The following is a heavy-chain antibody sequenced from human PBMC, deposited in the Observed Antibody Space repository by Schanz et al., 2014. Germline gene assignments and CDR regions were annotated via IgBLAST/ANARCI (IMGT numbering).Heavy chain of an antibody. Sequence: QVQLQESGPGLVKPSETLSLTCTVSGVSIGGYYWSWIRQPPGKGLEWIGYIFFSGSTTYNPSFTGRVTIPEDMSKTHFALTLTSVTAADTAVYYCARLGVGDKAYYYYGTDVWGQGTTVLVSS. CDR2: IFFSGST. D-gene: IGHD1-26*01. V-gene: IGHV4-59*08. CDR3: ARLGVGDKAYYYYGTDV. J-gene: IGHJ6*02. CDR1: GVSIGGYY.